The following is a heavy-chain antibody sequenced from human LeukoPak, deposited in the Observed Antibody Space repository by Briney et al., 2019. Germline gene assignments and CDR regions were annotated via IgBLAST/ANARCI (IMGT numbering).Heavy chain of an antibody. D-gene: IGHD3-16*01. CDR3: ARDWGGFDY. J-gene: IGHJ4*02. CDR1: GATFSTYS. CDR2: IRTGSSYI. V-gene: IGHV3-21*01. Sequence: GGSLRLSFAASGATFSTYSMSWVRQAPGKGLEWVSSIRTGSSYIYYGDSVKGRFTISRDNDKNSLYLQMNSLRAEDMAVYYCARDWGGFDYWDQGTLVTVPS.